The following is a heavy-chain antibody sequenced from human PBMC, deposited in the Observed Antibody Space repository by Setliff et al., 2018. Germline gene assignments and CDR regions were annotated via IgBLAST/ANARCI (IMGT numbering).Heavy chain of an antibody. J-gene: IGHJ4*02. CDR1: GDSINSGTYY. Sequence: SETLSLTCSASGDSINSGTYYWSWFRQSAGKGLEWTGRIYTGGSTNYNPSLKSRVTISLDTSKNQFSLKLSSVTAADTAVYYCARGYSGYDYLKPFDYWGQGTLVTVSS. CDR2: IYTGGST. D-gene: IGHD5-12*01. CDR3: ARGYSGYDYLKPFDY. V-gene: IGHV4-61*02.